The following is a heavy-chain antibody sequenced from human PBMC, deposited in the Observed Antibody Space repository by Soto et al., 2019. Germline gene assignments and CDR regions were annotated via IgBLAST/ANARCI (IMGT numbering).Heavy chain of an antibody. D-gene: IGHD2-2*01. CDR1: GFTFSNYG. Sequence: GGSLRLSCAASGFTFSNYGMQWVRQAPGKGLEWVAVISSDGSNKYYADSVKGRFTISRDNSKNTVYLQMNSLRAEDTAVYYCARGREGYCSSTSCYRDLYFDYWGQGTLVTVSS. CDR3: ARGREGYCSSTSCYRDLYFDY. V-gene: IGHV3-30*03. J-gene: IGHJ4*02. CDR2: ISSDGSNK.